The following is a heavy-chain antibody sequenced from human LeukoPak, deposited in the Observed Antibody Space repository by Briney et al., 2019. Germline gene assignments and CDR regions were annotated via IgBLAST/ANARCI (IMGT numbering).Heavy chain of an antibody. J-gene: IGHJ5*02. CDR2: INPNSGGT. CDR1: GYTFTGYD. D-gene: IGHD2-2*01. V-gene: IGHV1-2*02. CDR3: ARVSYCSSTSCYNWFDP. Sequence: EASVRVSCKASGYTFTGYDMHWVRHAPGQGLEWMGWINPNSGGTNYAQKFQGRVTMTRDTSISTAYMELSRLRSDDTAVYYCARVSYCSSTSCYNWFDPWGQGTLVTVSS.